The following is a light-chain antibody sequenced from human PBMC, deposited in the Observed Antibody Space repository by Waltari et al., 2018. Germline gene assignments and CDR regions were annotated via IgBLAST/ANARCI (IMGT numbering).Light chain of an antibody. J-gene: IGLJ3*02. V-gene: IGLV4-69*01. CDR1: SGHSSNA. Sequence: QLVLTQSPSASASLGASVKLTCTLSSGHSSNAIAWLQQQPEKGPRYLVKVNSDGSHSKGDGIPYRFSGSSSGTERYLTISSLQSEDEADYYCQTGGHGTWVFGGGTKLTVL. CDR3: QTGGHGTWV. CDR2: VNSDGSH.